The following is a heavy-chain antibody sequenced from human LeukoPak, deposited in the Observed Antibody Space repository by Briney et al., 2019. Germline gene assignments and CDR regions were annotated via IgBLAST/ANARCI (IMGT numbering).Heavy chain of an antibody. CDR1: GYTFTSYY. V-gene: IGHV1-46*01. CDR2: INPSGGST. CDR3: ARDNSVEDTAWWFDP. Sequence: SVKVSCKASGYTFTSYYIHWVRQAPGQGLDWMGIINPSGGSTSYAQKFQGRVTMTRDMSTSTDYMELSSLRSEDTGVYYCARDNSVEDTAWWFDPWGQGTLVTVSS. J-gene: IGHJ5*02. D-gene: IGHD4-23*01.